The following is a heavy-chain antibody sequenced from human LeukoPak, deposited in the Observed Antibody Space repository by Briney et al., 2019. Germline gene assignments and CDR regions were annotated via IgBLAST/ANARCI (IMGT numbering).Heavy chain of an antibody. V-gene: IGHV3-23*01. D-gene: IGHD3-3*01. J-gene: IGHJ5*02. CDR3: AKGGGDFWSGYSTNWFDP. CDR1: GFTFSSYA. CDR2: VSGSGGST. Sequence: GGSLRLSCAASGFTFSSYAMSWVRQAPGKGLEWVSAVSGSGGSTYYADSVKGRFTISRDNSKNTLYLQMNSLRAEDTAVYYCAKGGGDFWSGYSTNWFDPWGQGTLVTVSS.